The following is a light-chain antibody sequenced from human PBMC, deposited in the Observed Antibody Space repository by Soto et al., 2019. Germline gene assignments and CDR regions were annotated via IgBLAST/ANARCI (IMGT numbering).Light chain of an antibody. Sequence: QSVLTQPPSASGTRGQRVTISCSGSRFNIGRNTVNWYQQLPGSAPKLLIYSNNQRPSGVPDRFSGSRSGTSASLAISGLQSEDEADYYCAAWDDSLNGVVFGGGTKLTVL. V-gene: IGLV1-44*01. CDR1: RFNIGRNT. CDR3: AAWDDSLNGVV. J-gene: IGLJ2*01. CDR2: SNN.